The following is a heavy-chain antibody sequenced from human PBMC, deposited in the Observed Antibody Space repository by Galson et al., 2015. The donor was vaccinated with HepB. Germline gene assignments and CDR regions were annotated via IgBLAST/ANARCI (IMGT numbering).Heavy chain of an antibody. J-gene: IGHJ4*02. CDR2: ISYDGSNK. V-gene: IGHV3-30-3*01. D-gene: IGHD4/OR15-4a*01. Sequence: SLRLSCAASGFTFSSYAMHWVRQAPGKGLEWVAVISYDGSNKYYADSVKGRFTISRDNSKNTLYLQMNSLRAEDTAVYYCAREEVQGYLDCWGQGTLVTVS. CDR3: AREEVQGYLDC. CDR1: GFTFSSYA.